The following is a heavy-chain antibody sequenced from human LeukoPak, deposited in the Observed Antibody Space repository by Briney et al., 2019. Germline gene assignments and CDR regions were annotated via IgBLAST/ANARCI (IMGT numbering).Heavy chain of an antibody. Sequence: PSETLSLTCAVYGGSFSGYYWSWIRQPPGKGLEWIGEINHSGSTNYNPSLKSRVTISVDTSKNQFSLKLSSVTAADTAVYYCARESVVVPAARGGSSDYWGQGTLVTVSS. V-gene: IGHV4-34*01. J-gene: IGHJ4*02. D-gene: IGHD2-2*01. CDR1: GGSFSGYY. CDR3: ARESVVVPAARGGSSDY. CDR2: INHSGST.